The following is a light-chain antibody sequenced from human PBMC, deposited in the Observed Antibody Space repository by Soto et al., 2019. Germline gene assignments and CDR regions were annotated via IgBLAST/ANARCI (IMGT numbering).Light chain of an antibody. CDR1: SSDVGGYNY. CDR3: TSYTSSGTLV. Sequence: QSALTQPASVSGSPGQSITIYCTGTSSDVGGYNYVSWYQQHPGKAPKLLIYDVSNRPSGVSNRFSGSKSGSTASLTISGLQAEDEADYHCTSYTSSGTLVFGGGTKLTVL. J-gene: IGLJ3*02. CDR2: DVS. V-gene: IGLV2-14*01.